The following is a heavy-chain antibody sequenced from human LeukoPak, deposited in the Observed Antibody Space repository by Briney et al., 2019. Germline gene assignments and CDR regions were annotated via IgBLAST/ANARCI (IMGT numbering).Heavy chain of an antibody. CDR2: ISSSTSTI. Sequence: GGSLRLSCAASGFTFSAHAMNWVRQAPGKGLEWLSYISSSTSTIYYADSVKGRFTISRDNAQNSLYLQMNSLRAEDTAVYYCARDSQNAFLEWLWDVWGKGTTVTVSS. CDR1: GFTFSAHA. J-gene: IGHJ6*04. CDR3: ARDSQNAFLEWLWDV. V-gene: IGHV3-48*04. D-gene: IGHD3-3*02.